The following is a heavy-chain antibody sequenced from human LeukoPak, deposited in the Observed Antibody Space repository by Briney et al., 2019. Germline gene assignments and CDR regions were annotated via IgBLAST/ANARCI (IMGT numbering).Heavy chain of an antibody. Sequence: SETLSLTCTVSGYSISSGYYWGWIRQPPGKGLEWIESMYHSGSAYYNPSLKSRVTMSVDTSKNQFSLKLSSVTAADTAVYYCARGRGQQLGNFDYWGQGTLVTVSS. CDR2: MYHSGSA. CDR3: ARGRGQQLGNFDY. CDR1: GYSISSGYY. D-gene: IGHD6-13*01. J-gene: IGHJ4*02. V-gene: IGHV4-38-2*02.